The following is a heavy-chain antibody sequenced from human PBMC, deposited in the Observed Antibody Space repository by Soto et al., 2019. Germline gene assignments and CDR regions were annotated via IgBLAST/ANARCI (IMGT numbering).Heavy chain of an antibody. D-gene: IGHD3-9*01. V-gene: IGHV3-48*01. CDR1: GFTFSSYS. J-gene: IGHJ3*02. CDR3: ARWGLDYDTPLDAFDI. CDR2: ISSSSSTI. Sequence: GGSLRLSCAASGFTFSSYSMNWVRQAPGKGLEWVSYISSSSSTIYYADSVKGRFTISRDNAKNSLYLQMNSLRAEDTAVYYCARWGLDYDTPLDAFDIWGQGTMVTVSS.